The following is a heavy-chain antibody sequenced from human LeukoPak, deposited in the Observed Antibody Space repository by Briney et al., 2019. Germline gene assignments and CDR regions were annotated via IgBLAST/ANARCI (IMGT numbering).Heavy chain of an antibody. D-gene: IGHD6-6*01. CDR1: GFTFSSYA. CDR2: IKQDGSAK. CDR3: ARGLVARPIDY. V-gene: IGHV3-7*03. Sequence: GGSLRLSCAASGFTFSSYAMSWVRQAPGKRLEWVANIKQDGSAKYYVDSVKGRFTISRDNVENSVSLQLNSPTADDTAVYYCARGLVARPIDYWGQGILVTVSS. J-gene: IGHJ4*02.